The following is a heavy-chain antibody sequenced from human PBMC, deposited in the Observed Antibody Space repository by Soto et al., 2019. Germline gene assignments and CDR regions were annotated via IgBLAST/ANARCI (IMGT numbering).Heavy chain of an antibody. V-gene: IGHV1-2*04. Sequence: ASVKVSCKASGYTFTGYYMHWVQQAPGQGLEWMGWINPNSGGTNYAQKFQGWVTMTRDTSISTAYMELSRLRSDDTAVYYCARDLTEWNYDNWFDSWGQGTLVTVSS. CDR1: GYTFTGYY. J-gene: IGHJ5*01. CDR2: INPNSGGT. D-gene: IGHD1-7*01. CDR3: ARDLTEWNYDNWFDS.